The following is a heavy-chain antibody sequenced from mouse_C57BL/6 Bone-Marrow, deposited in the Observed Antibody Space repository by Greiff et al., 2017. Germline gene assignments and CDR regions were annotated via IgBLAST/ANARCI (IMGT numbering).Heavy chain of an antibody. Sequence: QVQLQQSGPELVKPGASVKISCKASGYAFSSSWMNWVKQRPGKGLEWIGRIYPGDGDTNYNGKFKGKATLTADKSSSTAYMQLSSLTSEDSAVYFCATYGSSRYFDVWGTGTTVTVSS. CDR3: ATYGSSRYFDV. J-gene: IGHJ1*03. CDR2: IYPGDGDT. CDR1: GYAFSSSW. D-gene: IGHD1-1*01. V-gene: IGHV1-82*01.